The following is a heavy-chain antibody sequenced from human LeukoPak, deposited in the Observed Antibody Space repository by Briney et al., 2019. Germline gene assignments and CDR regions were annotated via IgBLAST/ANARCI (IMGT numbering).Heavy chain of an antibody. CDR2: IYTSGST. J-gene: IGHJ3*02. D-gene: IGHD3-3*01. Sequence: PSQTLSLTCTVSGGSISSGSYYWSWIRQPAGKGLEWIGRIYTSGSTNYNPSLKSRVTISVDTSKNQFSLKLSSVTAADTAVYYCARGGTTIFGPWSQRNGAFDIWGQGTMVTVSS. CDR1: GGSISSGSYY. V-gene: IGHV4-61*02. CDR3: ARGGTTIFGPWSQRNGAFDI.